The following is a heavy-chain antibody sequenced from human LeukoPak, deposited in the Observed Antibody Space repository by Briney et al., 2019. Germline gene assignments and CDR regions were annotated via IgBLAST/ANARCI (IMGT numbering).Heavy chain of an antibody. CDR2: INYSGST. Sequence: SETLSLTCTVSGGSISSYYWSWIRQPPGKGLEWIGYINYSGSTNYNPSLKSRVTISVDTSKNQFSLKLSSVTAADTAVYYCAVLGGFGELSQGDYWGQGTLVTVSS. J-gene: IGHJ4*02. D-gene: IGHD3-10*01. CDR3: AVLGGFGELSQGDY. CDR1: GGSISSYY. V-gene: IGHV4-59*01.